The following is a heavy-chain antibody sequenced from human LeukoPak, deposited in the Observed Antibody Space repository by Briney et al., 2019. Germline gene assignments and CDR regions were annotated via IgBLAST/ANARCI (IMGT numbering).Heavy chain of an antibody. Sequence: SVKVSCKASGYTFTSYYMHWVRQAPGQGLEWMGGIIPIFGTANYAQKFQGRVTTTADESTSTAYMELSSLRSEDTAVYYCARSPKGYDILAPFDYWGQGTLVTVSS. D-gene: IGHD3-9*01. J-gene: IGHJ4*02. CDR3: ARSPKGYDILAPFDY. CDR1: GYTFTSYY. CDR2: IIPIFGTA. V-gene: IGHV1-69*13.